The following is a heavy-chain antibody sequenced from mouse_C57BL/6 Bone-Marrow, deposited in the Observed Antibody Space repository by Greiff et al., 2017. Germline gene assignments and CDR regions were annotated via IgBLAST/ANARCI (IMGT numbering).Heavy chain of an antibody. V-gene: IGHV3-6*01. D-gene: IGHD1-1*01. CDR2: ISYDGSN. CDR3: ARAHGSSYDYFDY. J-gene: IGHJ2*01. CDR1: GYSITSGYY. Sequence: EVQLVESGPGLVKPSQSLSLTCSVTGYSITSGYYWNWIRQFPGNKLEWMGYISYDGSNNYNPSLKNRISITRDTSKNQFFLKLNSVTTEDTATYYCARAHGSSYDYFDYWGKGTTLTVSS.